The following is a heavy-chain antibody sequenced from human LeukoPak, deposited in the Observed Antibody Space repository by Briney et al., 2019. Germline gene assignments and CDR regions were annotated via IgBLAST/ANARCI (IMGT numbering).Heavy chain of an antibody. CDR3: ARGPNSNWSGLDF. CDR2: ISPTGSTT. J-gene: IGHJ4*02. Sequence: GGSLRLSCTASGFSFSGHWMHWARQLPGKGLVWVSRISPTGSTTSYANSVKGRFTVSRDNAKNTLYLQVNNLRAEDTAVYYCARGPNSNWSGLDFWGQGTLLTVSS. V-gene: IGHV3-74*01. CDR1: GFSFSGHW. D-gene: IGHD6-6*01.